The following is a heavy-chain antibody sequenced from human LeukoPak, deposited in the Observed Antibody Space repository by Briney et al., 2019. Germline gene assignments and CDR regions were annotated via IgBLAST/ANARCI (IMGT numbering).Heavy chain of an antibody. CDR2: IYYSGST. D-gene: IGHD5-24*01. V-gene: IGHV4-59*01. J-gene: IGHJ3*02. Sequence: PSETLSLTCTVSGGSISSYYWSWIRQPPGKGLEWIGYIYYSGSTNYNPSLKSRVTISVDTSKNQFSLKLSPVTAADTAVYYCARVFVNVEMATIDAFDIWGQGTMVTVSS. CDR1: GGSISSYY. CDR3: ARVFVNVEMATIDAFDI.